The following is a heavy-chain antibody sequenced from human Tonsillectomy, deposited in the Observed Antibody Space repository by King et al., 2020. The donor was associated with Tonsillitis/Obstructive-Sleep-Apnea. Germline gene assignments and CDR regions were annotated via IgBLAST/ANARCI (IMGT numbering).Heavy chain of an antibody. CDR3: ARGRWDITGTQFDP. Sequence: VQLQESGPGLVKPSGTLSLTCTVSVGSITSHYWGWIRQPPGKGLEWIGHISDSGSTNSNPSLKSRVTISVDTSKNQFSLKLISVTAADTAVYYCARGRWDITGTQFDPWGQGTLVTVSS. D-gene: IGHD1-7*01. V-gene: IGHV4-59*11. CDR2: ISDSGST. J-gene: IGHJ5*02. CDR1: VGSITSHY.